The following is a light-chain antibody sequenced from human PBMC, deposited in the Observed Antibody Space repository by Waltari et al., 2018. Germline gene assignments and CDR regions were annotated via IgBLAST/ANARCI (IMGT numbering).Light chain of an antibody. CDR3: QHYVRLPVT. CDR1: QSIGTF. V-gene: IGKV3-20*01. Sequence: EIVLTQSPVTLPLSPGEQVTLSCRASQSIGTFLAWYQQKPGQPPRLLIYGASIRAAGIPDRVSGSGSGTDFSLTISRLEPEDFAVYYCQHYVRLPVTFGQGTKVQIK. CDR2: GAS. J-gene: IGKJ1*01.